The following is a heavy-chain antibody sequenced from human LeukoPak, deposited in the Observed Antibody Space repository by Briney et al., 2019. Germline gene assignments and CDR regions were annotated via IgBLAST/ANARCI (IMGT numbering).Heavy chain of an antibody. CDR3: VRENNGAY. CDR2: IKEDGSKI. J-gene: IGHJ4*02. V-gene: IGHV3-7*01. Sequence: GGSLRLSCAASGFTFSSYWMSWVRQAPGKGLERVANIKEDGSKIYYVDSVKGRFTISRDNARNSLYLQMDSLGAEGTAVYYCVRENNGAYWGQGTLVTVSS. D-gene: IGHD2-8*01. CDR1: GFTFSSYW.